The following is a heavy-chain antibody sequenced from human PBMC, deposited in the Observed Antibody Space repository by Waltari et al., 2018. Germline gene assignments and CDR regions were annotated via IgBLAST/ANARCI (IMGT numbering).Heavy chain of an antibody. CDR3: ARQTWIQLWLYAFDI. Sequence: QLQLQESGPGLVKPSETLSLTCPVSGGSIRSNSYYWGWIRQPPGKGLEWIGSIYYSGSTYYNPSLKSRVTISVDTSKNQFSLKLSSVTAADTAVYYCARQTWIQLWLYAFDIWGQGTMVTVSS. CDR2: IYYSGST. J-gene: IGHJ3*02. V-gene: IGHV4-39*01. CDR1: GGSIRSNSYY. D-gene: IGHD5-18*01.